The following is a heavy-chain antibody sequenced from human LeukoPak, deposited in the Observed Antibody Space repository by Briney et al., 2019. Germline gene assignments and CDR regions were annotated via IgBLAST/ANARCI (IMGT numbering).Heavy chain of an antibody. Sequence: ASVKVSCKTSGYTFSSFGITWVRQAPGQGLEYMGWISVYSRKANYAQSLQGRVTMTTDTSTTTAYMELRSLTSDDTAVYYCSTDSGRSYYYFDYWGQGTLVTVSS. CDR2: ISVYSRKA. CDR3: STDSGRSYYYFDY. V-gene: IGHV1-18*01. J-gene: IGHJ4*02. D-gene: IGHD3-10*01. CDR1: GYTFSSFG.